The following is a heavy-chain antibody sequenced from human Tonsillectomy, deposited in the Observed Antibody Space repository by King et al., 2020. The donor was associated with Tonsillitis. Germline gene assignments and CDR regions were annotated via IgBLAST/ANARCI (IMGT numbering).Heavy chain of an antibody. D-gene: IGHD4-23*01. J-gene: IGHJ4*02. CDR2: IYSGGSGT. V-gene: IGHV3-23*03. CDR1: GFTFSSYA. CDR3: AKDAYGGNSGDFGY. Sequence: VQLVESGGGLVQPGGSLRLSCAASGFTFSSYAMSWVRQAPGKGLEWVSGIYSGGSGTYYADSVKGRFTISRDNSKNTLYLQMNSLRAEDTAIYYCAKDAYGGNSGDFGYWGQGTLVTVSS.